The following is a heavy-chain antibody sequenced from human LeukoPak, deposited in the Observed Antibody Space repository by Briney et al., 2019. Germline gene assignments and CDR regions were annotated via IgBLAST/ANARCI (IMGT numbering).Heavy chain of an antibody. CDR2: INHSGST. CDR3: AREGYYDSSGYYSYMDV. CDR1: GGSFSGYY. J-gene: IGHJ6*03. Sequence: SETLSLTCAVYGGSFSGYYWSWIRQPPGKGLEWIGEINHSGSTNYNPSLKSRVTISVDTSKNQFSLKLSSVTAADTAVYYCAREGYYDSSGYYSYMDVWGKGTTVTVSS. D-gene: IGHD3-22*01. V-gene: IGHV4-34*01.